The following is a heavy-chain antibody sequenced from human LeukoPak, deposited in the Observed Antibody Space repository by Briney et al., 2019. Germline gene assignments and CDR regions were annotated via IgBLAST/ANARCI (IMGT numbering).Heavy chain of an antibody. D-gene: IGHD3-3*01. Sequence: GGSLRLSCAASGVTFSSYSMNWVREAPGKGLWWGSYISSSSSTIYYAGSVQGRFTISRDNAKNSLYLQMNSLRAEDRAVYYCARVGDFWSGYYHPFDYWGQGTLVTVPS. CDR1: GVTFSSYS. J-gene: IGHJ4*02. V-gene: IGHV3-48*01. CDR3: ARVGDFWSGYYHPFDY. CDR2: ISSSSSTI.